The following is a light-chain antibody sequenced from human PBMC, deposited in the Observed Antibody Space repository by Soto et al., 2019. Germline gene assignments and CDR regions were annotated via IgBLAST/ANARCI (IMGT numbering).Light chain of an antibody. Sequence: TQSPLSLPVTPGEPASISCRSSQNLLHSDGFNYLDWYLQKPGQSPQLLIFLGSYRASGVPDRFSGSGSGTDFALRISRVEAEDVGVYYCMQAIQTRTFGPGTKVDIK. CDR1: QNLLHSDGFNY. CDR2: LGS. CDR3: MQAIQTRT. V-gene: IGKV2-28*01. J-gene: IGKJ1*01.